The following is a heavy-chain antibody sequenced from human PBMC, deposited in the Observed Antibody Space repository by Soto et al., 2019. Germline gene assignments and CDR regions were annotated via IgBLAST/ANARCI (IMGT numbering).Heavy chain of an antibody. CDR3: AREWRHPGGGYFDY. CDR1: GGSISSGDYY. D-gene: IGHD1-26*01. J-gene: IGHJ4*02. V-gene: IGHV4-30-4*01. CDR2: IYYSGST. Sequence: PSETLSLTCTVSGGSISSGDYYWSWIRQPPGKGLEWIGYIYYSGSTYYNPSLKSRVTISVDTSKNQFSLKLSSVTAADTAVYYCAREWRHPGGGYFDYWGQGTLVTVSS.